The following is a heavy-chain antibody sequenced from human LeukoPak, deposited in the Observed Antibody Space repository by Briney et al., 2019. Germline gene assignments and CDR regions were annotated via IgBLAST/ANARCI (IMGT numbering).Heavy chain of an antibody. J-gene: IGHJ4*02. CDR2: IFPSGGEI. D-gene: IGHD2-8*02. CDR3: ATYRQVLLPFES. Sequence: GGSLRLSCTVSGFTVSSNSMSWVRQPPGKGLEWVSSIFPSGGEIHYADSVRGRFTISRDNSKSTLSLQMNSLRAEDTAIYYCATYRQVLLPFESWGQGTLVTVSS. CDR1: GFTVSSNS. V-gene: IGHV3-53*01.